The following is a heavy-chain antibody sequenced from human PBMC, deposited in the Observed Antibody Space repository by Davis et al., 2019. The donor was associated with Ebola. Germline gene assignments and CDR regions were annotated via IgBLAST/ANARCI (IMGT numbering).Heavy chain of an antibody. CDR2: INSYNGDT. CDR1: GYTFTTYT. CDR3: AREQLGPDY. Sequence: ASVKVSCKTSGYTFTTYTLTWMRQAPGQGLEGMGWINSYNGDTSYSQKFQGRVTMTADTSTNTAYMELRGLTSGDTAFYFCAREQLGPDYWGQGTLVTVSS. V-gene: IGHV1-18*04. D-gene: IGHD1-1*01. J-gene: IGHJ4*02.